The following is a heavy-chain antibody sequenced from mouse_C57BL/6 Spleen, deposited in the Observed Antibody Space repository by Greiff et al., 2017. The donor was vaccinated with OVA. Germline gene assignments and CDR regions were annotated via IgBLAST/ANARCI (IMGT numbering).Heavy chain of an antibody. CDR3: ARGTAVVANWDFDV. Sequence: QVQLQQPGAELVKPGASVKLSCKASGYTFTSYWMQWVKQRPGQGLEWIGEIDPSDSYTNYNQKFKGKATLTVDTSSSTAYMQLSSLTSEDSAVYYCARGTAVVANWDFDVWGTGTTVTVSS. CDR1: GYTFTSYW. V-gene: IGHV1-50*01. CDR2: IDPSDSYT. J-gene: IGHJ1*03. D-gene: IGHD1-1*01.